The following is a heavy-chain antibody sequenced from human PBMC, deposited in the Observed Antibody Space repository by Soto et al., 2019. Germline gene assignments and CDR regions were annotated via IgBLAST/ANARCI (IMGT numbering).Heavy chain of an antibody. J-gene: IGHJ5*02. CDR3: ASLTVLLHWFDP. CDR2: IYYSGNT. CDR1: GGSLSGYY. D-gene: IGHD3-10*01. Sequence: SETLSLTCAVYGGSLSGYYWGWIRQPPGKGLEWIGSIYYSGNTYYNPSLKSRVTISVDTSKNQFSLKLSSVTAADTAVYYCASLTVLLHWFDPWGQGTLVTV. V-gene: IGHV4-39*01.